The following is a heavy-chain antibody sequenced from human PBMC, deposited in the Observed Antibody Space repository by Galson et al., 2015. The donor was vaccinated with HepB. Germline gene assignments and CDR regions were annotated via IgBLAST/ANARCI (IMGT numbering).Heavy chain of an antibody. J-gene: IGHJ6*03. CDR1: GYTFTSYD. V-gene: IGHV1-8*01. CDR3: ARAGYSSSWYSPYYYYMDV. Sequence: SVKVSCKASGYTFTSYDINWVRQATGQGLEWMGWMNPNSGNTGYAQKFQGRVTMTRNTSISTAYMELSSLRSEDTAVYYCARAGYSSSWYSPYYYYMDVWDKGTTVTVSS. D-gene: IGHD6-13*01. CDR2: MNPNSGNT.